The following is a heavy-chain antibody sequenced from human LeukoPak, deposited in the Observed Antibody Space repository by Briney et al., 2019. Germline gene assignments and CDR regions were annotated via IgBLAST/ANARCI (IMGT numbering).Heavy chain of an antibody. CDR1: GYTFTSYG. CDR2: ISAYNGNT. J-gene: IGHJ3*02. CDR3: ARDQVVPAAGHDAFDI. V-gene: IGHV1-18*01. D-gene: IGHD2-2*01. Sequence: GASVKVSCKASGYTFTSYGISWVRQAPGQGLEWMGWISAYNGNTNYAQKLQGRVTMTTDTSTSTAYMELRSLRSDDTAVYYCARDQVVPAAGHDAFDIWGQGTMVTVSS.